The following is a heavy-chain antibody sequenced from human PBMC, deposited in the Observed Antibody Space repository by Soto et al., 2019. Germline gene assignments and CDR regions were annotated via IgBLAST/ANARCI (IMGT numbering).Heavy chain of an antibody. J-gene: IGHJ6*02. V-gene: IGHV1-69*13. D-gene: IGHD5-12*01. CDR1: GGTFSSYA. Sequence: SVKVSCKASGGTFSSYAISWVRQAPGQGLEWMGGIIPIFGTANYEQKFQGRVTITADESTSTAYMELSSLRSEDTAVYYCATQRWLQPSYYYYGMDVWGQGTTVTVSS. CDR3: ATQRWLQPSYYYYGMDV. CDR2: IIPIFGTA.